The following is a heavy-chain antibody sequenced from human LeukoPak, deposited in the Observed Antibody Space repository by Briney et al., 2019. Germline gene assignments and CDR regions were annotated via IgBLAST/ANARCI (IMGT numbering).Heavy chain of an antibody. CDR3: ARDARYYYGSGSLGLFDY. D-gene: IGHD3-10*01. Sequence: AGGSLRLSCAASGFTFSSYEMNWVRLAPGKGLEWVSYISSSGTTIYYADSVKGRFTISRDNAKNSLWLQMNSLRAEDTAVYYCARDARYYYGSGSLGLFDYWGQGTLVTVSS. CDR2: ISSSGTTI. V-gene: IGHV3-48*03. CDR1: GFTFSSYE. J-gene: IGHJ4*02.